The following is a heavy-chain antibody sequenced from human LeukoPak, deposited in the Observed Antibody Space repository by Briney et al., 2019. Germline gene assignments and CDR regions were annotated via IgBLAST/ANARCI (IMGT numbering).Heavy chain of an antibody. J-gene: IGHJ4*02. CDR2: ISGSGGST. CDR3: AKGKASYGDRPIDY. D-gene: IGHD4-17*01. V-gene: IGHV3-23*01. CDR1: GFTLSSYA. Sequence: PSGGSLRLSCAASGFTLSSYAMSWVRQASGKGLEWVSAISGSGGSTYYADSVKGRFTISRDNSKNTLYLQMNSLRAEDTAVYYCAKGKASYGDRPIDYWGQGTLVAVSS.